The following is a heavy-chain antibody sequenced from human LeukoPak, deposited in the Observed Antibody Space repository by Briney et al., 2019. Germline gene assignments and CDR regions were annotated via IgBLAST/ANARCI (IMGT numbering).Heavy chain of an antibody. CDR2: IRSNGDTT. V-gene: IGHV3-23*01. Sequence: PGGSLRLSCAASGFTFRSIAMTWVRQAPGKGLEWVLSIRSNGDTTYNADSVKGRFTISRDNSNNTLYLQMNRLRVEDTAIYYCAKGQELDDGVFDSWGQGTLVTVSS. D-gene: IGHD1-1*01. J-gene: IGHJ4*02. CDR1: GFTFRSIA. CDR3: AKGQELDDGVFDS.